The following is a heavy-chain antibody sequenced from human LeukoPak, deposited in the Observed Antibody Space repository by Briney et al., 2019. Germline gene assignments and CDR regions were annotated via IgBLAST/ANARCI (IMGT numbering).Heavy chain of an antibody. V-gene: IGHV1-69*05. CDR3: ARVGDYYDSTADAFDI. CDR1: GGTFSSYA. J-gene: IGHJ3*02. Sequence: SVKVSCKASGGTFSSYAISWVRQAPGQGLEWMGGIIPIFGTANYAQKFQGRVTITTDESTSTAYMELSSLRSEDTAVYYCARVGDYYDSTADAFDIWGQGAMVTVSS. D-gene: IGHD3-22*01. CDR2: IIPIFGTA.